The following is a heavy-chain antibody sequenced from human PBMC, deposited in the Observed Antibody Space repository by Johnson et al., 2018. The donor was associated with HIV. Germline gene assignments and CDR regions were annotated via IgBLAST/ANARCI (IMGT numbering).Heavy chain of an antibody. CDR3: ARAYYDSSGYYPHAFHV. J-gene: IGHJ3*01. CDR2: LYSGGNT. D-gene: IGHD3-22*01. Sequence: VQLLESGGGLVQPGGSLRLSCAASGFTVSRNYMSWVRQAPGKGLEWVSVLYSGGNTYYADSVKGRFTISRDNSENTLYLQMNSLRAEDTAVYYCARAYYDSSGYYPHAFHVWGQGTMVTVSS. CDR1: GFTVSRNY. V-gene: IGHV3-66*01.